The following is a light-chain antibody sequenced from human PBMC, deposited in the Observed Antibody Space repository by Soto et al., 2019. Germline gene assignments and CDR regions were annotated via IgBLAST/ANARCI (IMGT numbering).Light chain of an antibody. CDR3: QQANSSPIT. V-gene: IGKV1-39*01. Sequence: EIQMTQSPASLSSSLRERFTITCRASQSISSYLNWYQQKPGKAPRLLIYGASNLESGIPSRFSGSGSGTEFTLTISSLEPDDFATYYCQQANSSPITFVQGTRLENK. J-gene: IGKJ5*01. CDR2: GAS. CDR1: QSISSY.